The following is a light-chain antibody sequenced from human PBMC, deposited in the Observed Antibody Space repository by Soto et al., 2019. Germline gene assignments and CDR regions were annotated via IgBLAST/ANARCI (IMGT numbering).Light chain of an antibody. CDR1: QSISSN. V-gene: IGKV3-15*01. Sequence: EIVMTQSPATLYVSPGERATLSCRASQSISSNLAWYQQKPGQAPRLLIYDASTRATGVPARFSGSGSGTEFTLTISSLQSEDFAVYYCQQSYNWPSWTFGQGTTVEIK. CDR2: DAS. J-gene: IGKJ1*01. CDR3: QQSYNWPSWT.